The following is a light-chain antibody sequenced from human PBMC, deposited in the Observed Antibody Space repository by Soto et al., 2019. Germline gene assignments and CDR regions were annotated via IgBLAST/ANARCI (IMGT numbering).Light chain of an antibody. Sequence: IQMSLSYFKISVSVGAVVTIVFRASQTISSWLAWYQQKPGKAPKLLIYKASTLESGVPSRFSGSGSGTEFTLTISSLQPDDFATYYCQHYNYYSETFGQGTKVDIK. CDR3: QHYNYYSET. CDR2: KAS. CDR1: QTISSW. J-gene: IGKJ1*01. V-gene: IGKV1-5*03.